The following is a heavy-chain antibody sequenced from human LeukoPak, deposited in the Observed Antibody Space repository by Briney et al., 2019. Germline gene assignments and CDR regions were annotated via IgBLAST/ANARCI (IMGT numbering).Heavy chain of an antibody. D-gene: IGHD2-21*02. CDR3: ASRAASVTLGY. J-gene: IGHJ4*02. CDR2: MNPSSGVT. CDR1: GYTFSGYQ. Sequence: ASVKVSCKASGYTFSGYQVHWLRQAPGQGLEWMGRMNPSSGVTNYAQKFQGRVTMTRDTSINTAYLDLSALKSDDTAVYYWASRAASVTLGYWGQGTLVTVSS. V-gene: IGHV1-2*06.